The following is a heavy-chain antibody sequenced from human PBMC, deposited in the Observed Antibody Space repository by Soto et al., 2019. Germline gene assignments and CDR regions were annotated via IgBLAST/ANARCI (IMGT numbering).Heavy chain of an antibody. J-gene: IGHJ4*02. V-gene: IGHV3-9*01. Sequence: KGRFTISRDNAKNSLFLQMNSLKVEDTALYYCAKSRTMTFYFDYWGQGALVTVSS. CDR3: AKSRTMTFYFDY. D-gene: IGHD4-17*01.